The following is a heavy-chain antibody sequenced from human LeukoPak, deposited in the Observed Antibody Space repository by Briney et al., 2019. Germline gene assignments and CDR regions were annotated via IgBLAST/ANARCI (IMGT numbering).Heavy chain of an antibody. V-gene: IGHV3-23*01. J-gene: IGHJ4*02. Sequence: GGSLRLSCAASGFTFSSYAMSWVRQAPGKGLEWVSAISGSGGSTYYADSVKGRFTISRDTSKNTVYLQMNSLRAEDTAVYYCAKDRYSTNWLGAFDYWGQGTLVTVSS. CDR3: AKDRYSTNWLGAFDY. CDR2: ISGSGGST. CDR1: GFTFSSYA. D-gene: IGHD7-27*01.